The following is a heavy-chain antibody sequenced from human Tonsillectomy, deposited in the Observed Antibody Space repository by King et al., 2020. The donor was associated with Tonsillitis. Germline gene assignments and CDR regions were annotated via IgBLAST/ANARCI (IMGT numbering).Heavy chain of an antibody. Sequence: VQLVESGGGLVQPGGSLRLSCVASGFTFSGSWMNWVRQAPGKGLEWVANIQQDGSAKYYVDSVKGRFTISRDNAKNSLYLQMNSLRAEDTAVYYCGTGEWYRIEYWGQGTLVTVSS. V-gene: IGHV3-7*03. J-gene: IGHJ4*02. CDR1: GFTFSGSW. CDR2: IQQDGSAK. D-gene: IGHD3-3*01. CDR3: GTGEWYRIEY.